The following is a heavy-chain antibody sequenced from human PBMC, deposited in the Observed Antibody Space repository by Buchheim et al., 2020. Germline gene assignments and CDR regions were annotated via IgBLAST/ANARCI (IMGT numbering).Heavy chain of an antibody. D-gene: IGHD3-22*01. Sequence: QLQLQESGPGLVKPSETLSLTCTVSGGSISSSSYYWGWIRQPPGKGLEWIGSIYYSGSTYYNPSLKSRVTISLDTSKNQFSLKLTSVSAADTAIYYCARAEDYDTRGSWSLAYWGQG. V-gene: IGHV4-39*07. J-gene: IGHJ4*02. CDR1: GGSISSSSYY. CDR2: IYYSGST. CDR3: ARAEDYDTRGSWSLAY.